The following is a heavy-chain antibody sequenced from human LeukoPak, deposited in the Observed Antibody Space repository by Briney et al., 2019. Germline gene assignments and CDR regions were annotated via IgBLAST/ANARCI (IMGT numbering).Heavy chain of an antibody. CDR2: TYYRSKWYN. D-gene: IGHD3-10*01. J-gene: IGHJ3*02. CDR3: ARDPGAFDM. V-gene: IGHV6-1*01. Sequence: SQTLSLTCAISGDSVSSNSVAWIWIRQSPSRGLEWLGRTYYRSKWYNDYSVSVKSRITINPDTSKNQFSLHLNSVIPEDTAVYYCARDPGAFDMWGQGTMVTIS. CDR1: GDSVSSNSVA.